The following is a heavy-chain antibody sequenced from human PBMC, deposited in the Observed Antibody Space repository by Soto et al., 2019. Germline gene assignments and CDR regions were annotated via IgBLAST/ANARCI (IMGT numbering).Heavy chain of an antibody. CDR1: GGSIGSYY. V-gene: IGHV4-59*08. CDR3: ARSYSNYVPAFDI. D-gene: IGHD4-4*01. CDR2: IYYSGST. Sequence: SETLSLTCTVSGGSIGSYYRSWIRQPPGKGLEWIGYIYYSGSTNYNPSLKSRVTISVDTSKNQFSLKLSSVTAADTAVYYCARSYSNYVPAFDIWGQGTMVTVSS. J-gene: IGHJ3*02.